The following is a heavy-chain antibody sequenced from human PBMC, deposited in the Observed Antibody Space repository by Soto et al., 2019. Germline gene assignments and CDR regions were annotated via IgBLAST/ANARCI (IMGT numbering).Heavy chain of an antibody. J-gene: IGHJ5*02. V-gene: IGHV4-59*08. Sequence: SETLSLTCTVSGGSISSYYWSWIRQPPGKGLEWIGYIYYSGSTNYNPSLKSRVTISVDTSKNQFSLKLSSVTAADTAVYYCARQLESSSWYGIGEIDPWGQGTLVTVSS. D-gene: IGHD6-13*01. CDR3: ARQLESSSWYGIGEIDP. CDR2: IYYSGST. CDR1: GGSISSYY.